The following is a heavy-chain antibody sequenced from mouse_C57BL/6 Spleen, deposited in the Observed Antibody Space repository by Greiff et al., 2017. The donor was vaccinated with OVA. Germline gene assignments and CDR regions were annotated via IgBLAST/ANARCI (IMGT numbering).Heavy chain of an antibody. D-gene: IGHD1-1*01. J-gene: IGHJ1*03. V-gene: IGHV1-64*01. Sequence: QVQLQQPGAELVKPGASVKLSCKASGYTFTSYWMPWVKQRPGQGLEWIGMFHPNSGSTNYNEKFKSKATLTVDKSSSTAYMQLSSLTSEDSAVYYCARSETTVVESRYFDVWGTGTTVTVSS. CDR1: GYTFTSYW. CDR3: ARSETTVVESRYFDV. CDR2: FHPNSGST.